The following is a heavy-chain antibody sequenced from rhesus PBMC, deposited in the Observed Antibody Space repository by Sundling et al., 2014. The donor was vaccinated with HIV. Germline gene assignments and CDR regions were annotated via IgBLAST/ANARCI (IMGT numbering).Heavy chain of an antibody. V-gene: IGHV2-95*01. CDR2: IYWNDSE. J-gene: IGHJ4*01. Sequence: QVTLKESGPALVKPTQTLMLTCTFSGFSISTSGTGVGWIRQPPGKALQWLTNIYWNDSEYYITSLKSRLTISKDTSKNQVVLTMTNMDPVDTATYYCVRITGSNWSGALFDYWGQGVLVTVSS. CDR3: VRITGSNWSGALFDY. CDR1: GFSISTSGTG. D-gene: IGHD6-13*01.